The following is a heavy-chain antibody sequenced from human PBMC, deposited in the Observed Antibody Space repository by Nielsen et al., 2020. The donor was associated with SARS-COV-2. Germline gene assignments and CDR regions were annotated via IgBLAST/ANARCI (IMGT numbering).Heavy chain of an antibody. CDR1: GFTFSSYG. CDR3: VKDYCSGGSCYGDY. CDR2: IWYDGSNK. J-gene: IGHJ4*02. V-gene: IGHV3-30*02. D-gene: IGHD2-15*01. Sequence: GESLKISCAASGFTFSSYGMHWVRQAPGKGLEWVAVIWYDGSNKYYADSVKGRFTISRDNSKNTLYLQMSSLRAEDTAVYYCVKDYCSGGSCYGDYWGQGTLVTVSS.